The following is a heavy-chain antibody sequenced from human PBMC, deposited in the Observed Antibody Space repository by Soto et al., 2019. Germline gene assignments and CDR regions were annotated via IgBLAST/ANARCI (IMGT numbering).Heavy chain of an antibody. J-gene: IGHJ6*02. V-gene: IGHV1-2*04. CDR2: INPNSGGT. Sequence: GASVKVSCKASGYTFTGYYMHWVRQAPGQGLEWMGWINPNSGGTNYAQKFQGWVTMTRDTSISTAYMELSRLRSDDTAVYYCARGSTVTTRLFYYYYGMDVWGQGTTVTVSS. CDR3: ARGSTVTTRLFYYYYGMDV. CDR1: GYTFTGYY. D-gene: IGHD4-17*01.